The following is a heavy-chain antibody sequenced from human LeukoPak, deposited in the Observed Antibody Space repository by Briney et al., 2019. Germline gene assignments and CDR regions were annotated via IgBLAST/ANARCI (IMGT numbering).Heavy chain of an antibody. CDR3: ARDKVGATNWLDP. V-gene: IGHV4-30-4*01. CDR2: IYYSVST. Sequence: SETLSLTCAVSGGSISSGEYYWSWIRQPPGKGLEWIGYIYYSVSTYYNPSLKSRLTISVDTSNSQFSLRLDSVTAADTAVYYCARDKVGATNWLDPWGQGTLVTVSS. D-gene: IGHD1-26*01. CDR1: GGSISSGEYY. J-gene: IGHJ5*02.